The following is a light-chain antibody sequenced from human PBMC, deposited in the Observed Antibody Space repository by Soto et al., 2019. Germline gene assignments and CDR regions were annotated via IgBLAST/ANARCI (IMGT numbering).Light chain of an antibody. CDR3: KQSYSTPHT. J-gene: IGKJ5*01. CDR1: QSISSY. CDR2: AAS. Sequence: DIQRTQSPSSLSSTVRDSVPITCRASQSISSYLNWYQQKPGKAPKLLIYAASSLQSGVPSRFSGSGSGTDFTLTISSLQPEDFATYYCKQSYSTPHTFGQGTRLEI. V-gene: IGKV1-39*01.